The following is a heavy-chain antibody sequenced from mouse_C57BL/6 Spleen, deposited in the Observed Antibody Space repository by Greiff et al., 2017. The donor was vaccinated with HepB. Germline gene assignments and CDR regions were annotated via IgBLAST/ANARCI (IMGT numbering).Heavy chain of an antibody. CDR2: IDPETGGT. CDR3: TRETFITTVVEGSFDY. Sequence: VQLQQSGAELVRPGASVTLSCKASGYTFTDYEMHWVKQTPVHGLEWIGAIDPETGGTAYNQKFKGKAILTADKSSSTAYMELHSLTSEDSAVYYCTRETFITTVVEGSFDYWGQGTTLTVSS. CDR1: GYTFTDYE. J-gene: IGHJ2*01. V-gene: IGHV1-15*01. D-gene: IGHD1-1*01.